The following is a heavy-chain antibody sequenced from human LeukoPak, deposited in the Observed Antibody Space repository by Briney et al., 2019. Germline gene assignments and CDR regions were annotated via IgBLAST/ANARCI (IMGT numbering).Heavy chain of an antibody. CDR3: ARTPAEIAAADYYYYYGMDV. CDR2: IYYSGST. V-gene: IGHV4-61*08. J-gene: IGHJ6*02. D-gene: IGHD6-13*01. CDR1: GGSISSGGYY. Sequence: KTSETLSLTCTVSGGSISSGGYYWSWIRQHPGKGLEWIGYIYYSGSTNYNPSLKSRVTIPVDTSKNQFSLKLSSVTAADTAVYYCARTPAEIAAADYYYYYGMDVWGQGTTVTVSS.